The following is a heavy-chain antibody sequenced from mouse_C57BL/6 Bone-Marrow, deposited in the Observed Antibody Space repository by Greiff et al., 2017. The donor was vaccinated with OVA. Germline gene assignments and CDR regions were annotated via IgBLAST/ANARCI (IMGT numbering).Heavy chain of an antibody. CDR2: INPSTGGT. D-gene: IGHD1-1*01. CDR1: GYSFTGYY. J-gene: IGHJ3*01. Sequence: VQLKESGPELVKPGASVKISCKASGYSFTGYYMNWVKQSPEKSLEWIGEINPSTGGTTYNQKFKAKATLTVDKSSSTAYMQLKSLTSEDSAVYYCANYGSSRGTWFAYWGQGTLVTVSA. V-gene: IGHV1-42*01. CDR3: ANYGSSRGTWFAY.